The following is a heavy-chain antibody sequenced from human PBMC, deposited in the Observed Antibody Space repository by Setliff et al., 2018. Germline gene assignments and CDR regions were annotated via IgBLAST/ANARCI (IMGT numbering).Heavy chain of an antibody. D-gene: IGHD6-13*01. CDR3: ARGAAAGYYFDY. V-gene: IGHV1-18*01. J-gene: IGHJ4*02. Sequence: ASVKVSCKASGYTFASYGISWVRQAPGQGLEWMGWISAYNGNTNYAQKLQGRVTMTTDTSTSTDYMELRSLRSDDTAVYYCARGAAAGYYFDYWGQGTLVTVSS. CDR1: GYTFASYG. CDR2: ISAYNGNT.